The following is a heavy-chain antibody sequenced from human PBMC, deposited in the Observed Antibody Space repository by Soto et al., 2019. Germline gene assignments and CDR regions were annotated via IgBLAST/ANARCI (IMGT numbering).Heavy chain of an antibody. CDR3: AGQTFTIAAASYGRSNWFDP. D-gene: IGHD6-25*01. CDR1: GGSITSSSHF. V-gene: IGHV4-39*01. J-gene: IGHJ5*02. CDR2: IYFTGNT. Sequence: SETLSLTCTASGGSITSSSHFWGWVRQPPGKGLEWIGTIYFTGNTYYTPSLKSRLTMSIDTSKNEFSLRLNSVTAADTAVYYCAGQTFTIAAASYGRSNWFDPWGPGTLVTVS.